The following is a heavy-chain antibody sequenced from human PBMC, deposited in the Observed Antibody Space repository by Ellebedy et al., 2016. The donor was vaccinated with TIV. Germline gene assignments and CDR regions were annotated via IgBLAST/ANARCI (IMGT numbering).Heavy chain of an antibody. V-gene: IGHV3-64D*06. CDR3: VKDPLSASSLWVYYFDF. D-gene: IGHD7-27*01. CDR1: GFTFSSYA. CDR2: ISSNGAST. J-gene: IGHJ4*02. Sequence: PGGSLRLSCAASGFTFSSYAIHWVRQAPGKGLEYVSAISSNGASTYYADSVKGRFTMSRDNSKNTLYLQMRSLRTEDTAVYYCVKDPLSASSLWVYYFDFWGQGTLVTVSS.